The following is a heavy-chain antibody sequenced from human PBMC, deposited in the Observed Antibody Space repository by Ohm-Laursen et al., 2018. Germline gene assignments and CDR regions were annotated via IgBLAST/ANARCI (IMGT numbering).Heavy chain of an antibody. D-gene: IGHD2-2*01. J-gene: IGHJ4*02. CDR1: GGSISSGGYY. CDR3: ATYCSSTSCSSGGFDY. Sequence: SQTLSLTCTVSGGSISSGGYYWSWFPQPPGKGLEWIGYIYYSGSTYYNPSLKILVTISLDTSKNQFSLKLSSVTAADTAVYYCATYCSSTSCSSGGFDYWGQGTLVTVSA. CDR2: IYYSGST. V-gene: IGHV4-31*01.